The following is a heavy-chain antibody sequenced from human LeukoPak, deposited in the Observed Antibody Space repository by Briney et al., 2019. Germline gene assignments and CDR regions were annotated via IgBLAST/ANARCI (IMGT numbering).Heavy chain of an antibody. V-gene: IGHV4-4*07. D-gene: IGHD2-15*01. J-gene: IGHJ6*03. Sequence: ASETLSLTCTVSGGSISSYYWSWIRQPAGKGLEWIGRIYTSGSTNYNPSLKSRVTMSVDTSKNQFSLKLSSVTAADTAVYYCARDRYCSGGSCYSTYYYYMDVWGKGTTVTVSS. CDR2: IYTSGST. CDR3: ARDRYCSGGSCYSTYYYYMDV. CDR1: GGSISSYY.